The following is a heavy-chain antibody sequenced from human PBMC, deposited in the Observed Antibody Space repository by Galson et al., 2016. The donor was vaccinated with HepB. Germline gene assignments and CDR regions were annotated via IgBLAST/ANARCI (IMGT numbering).Heavy chain of an antibody. CDR2: IYYSGST. CDR1: GGSVSTYS. CDR3: AREAGRVGDGLIDV. D-gene: IGHD3-16*01. J-gene: IGHJ6*02. Sequence: SETLSLTCTVSGGSVSTYSWSWIRQPPGKGLEWLGYIYYSGSTPSSPSLKSGVTISMDTSNNHFSLKLTSVTAADTAVYYCAREAGRVGDGLIDVWGQGTTVTVSS. V-gene: IGHV4-59*02.